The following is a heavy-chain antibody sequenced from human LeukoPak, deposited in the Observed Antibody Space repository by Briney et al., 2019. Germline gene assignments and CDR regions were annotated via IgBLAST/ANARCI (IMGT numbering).Heavy chain of an antibody. J-gene: IGHJ3*02. CDR1: GFTFSSYS. D-gene: IGHD6-13*01. CDR2: ISSSSTYI. V-gene: IGHV3-21*01. Sequence: GGSLRLSCAASGFTFSSYSMNWVRQAPGKGLEWVASISSSSTYIYYADSMKGRFTISRDNAKNSLYLQMNSLNTGDTAVYYCARDGGYSSSWYEPFDIWGQGTLVTASS. CDR3: ARDGGYSSSWYEPFDI.